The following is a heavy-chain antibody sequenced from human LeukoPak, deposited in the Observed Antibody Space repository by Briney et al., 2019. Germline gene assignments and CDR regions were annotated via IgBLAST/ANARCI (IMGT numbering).Heavy chain of an antibody. V-gene: IGHV3-74*01. Sequence: GGSLRLSCAASGFTFSSDWMHWVRQAPGKGLVWVSRINGAGTSTSYADSVKGRCTISRDNAKNTLYLQMNSLRAEDTAVYYCARATPGWWELQRWGQGTLVTVSS. D-gene: IGHD1-26*01. CDR3: ARATPGWWELQR. J-gene: IGHJ4*02. CDR1: GFTFSSDW. CDR2: INGAGTST.